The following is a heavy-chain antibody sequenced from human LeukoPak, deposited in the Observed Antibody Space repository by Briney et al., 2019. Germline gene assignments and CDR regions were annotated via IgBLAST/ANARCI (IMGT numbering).Heavy chain of an antibody. CDR3: ARHIGYPDI. D-gene: IGHD5-18*01. CDR2: IYPGDSDT. V-gene: IGHV5-51*01. CDR1: GYTFTSYW. Sequence: GESLKISCKGSGYTFTSYWIAWVRQMPGKGLEWMGVIYPGDSDTRYSPSFQGQVSISADKSISTVHLQWSSLKASDTAMYYCARHIGYPDIWGQGTMVTVSS. J-gene: IGHJ3*02.